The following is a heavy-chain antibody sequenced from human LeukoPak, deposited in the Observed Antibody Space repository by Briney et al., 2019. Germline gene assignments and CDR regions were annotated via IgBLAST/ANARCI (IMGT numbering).Heavy chain of an antibody. CDR1: GFTLSSYS. D-gene: IGHD3-9*01. CDR3: ARDNDILTGYYPYNWFDP. Sequence: GGSLRLSCAASGFTLSSYSMNWVRQAPGKGLEWVSSISSSSSYIYYADSVKGRFTISRDNAKNSLYLQMNSLRAEDTAVYYCARDNDILTGYYPYNWFDPWGRGTLVTVSS. J-gene: IGHJ5*02. V-gene: IGHV3-21*01. CDR2: ISSSSSYI.